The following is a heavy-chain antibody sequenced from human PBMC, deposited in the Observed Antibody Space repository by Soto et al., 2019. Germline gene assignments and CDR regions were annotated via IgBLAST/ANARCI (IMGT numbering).Heavy chain of an antibody. CDR2: INHSGST. CDR3: ARGRRGITIFGVVKQRGPGAFDI. J-gene: IGHJ3*02. V-gene: IGHV4-34*01. D-gene: IGHD3-3*01. CDR1: GGSFSGYY. Sequence: QVQLQQWGAGLLKPSETLSLTCAVYGGSFSGYYWSWIRQPPGKGLEWIGEINHSGSTNYNPSLKSRVTISVDTSKNQFSLKLSSVTAADTAVYYCARGRRGITIFGVVKQRGPGAFDIWGQGTMVTVSS.